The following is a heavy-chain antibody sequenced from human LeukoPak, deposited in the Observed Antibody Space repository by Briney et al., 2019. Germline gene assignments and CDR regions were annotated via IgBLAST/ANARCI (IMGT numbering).Heavy chain of an antibody. Sequence: PGGSLRLSCSASGFTFSSYAMHWVRQAPGKGLEYVSAISSNGGSTYYADSVKGRFTISRDNSKNTLYLQMSSLRAEDTAVYYCVKVRYSGYLRGHFDYWGQGTLVAVSS. D-gene: IGHD5-12*01. J-gene: IGHJ4*02. CDR3: VKVRYSGYLRGHFDY. CDR2: ISSNGGST. CDR1: GFTFSSYA. V-gene: IGHV3-64D*06.